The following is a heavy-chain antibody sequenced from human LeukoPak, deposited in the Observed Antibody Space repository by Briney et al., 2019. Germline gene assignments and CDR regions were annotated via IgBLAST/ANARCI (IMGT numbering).Heavy chain of an antibody. J-gene: IGHJ4*02. Sequence: PGGSLRLSCAASGFTFGSYGMHWVRQAPGKGLEWVAVISYDGSNKYYADSVKGRFTISRDNSKNTPYLQMNSLRAEDTAVYYCAKDSSSWYGAFDYWGQGTLVTVSS. CDR3: AKDSSSWYGAFDY. CDR1: GFTFGSYG. D-gene: IGHD6-13*01. V-gene: IGHV3-30*18. CDR2: ISYDGSNK.